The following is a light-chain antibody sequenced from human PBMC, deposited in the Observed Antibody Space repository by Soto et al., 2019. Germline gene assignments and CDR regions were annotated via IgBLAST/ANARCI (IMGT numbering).Light chain of an antibody. Sequence: EVVLTQSPATLSLSPGETATLSCRASQSVSNYLAWYQQKPGQAPRLLIYDTSKSATGIPARFSGSGSGTDFTLTISSLEPEDFAVYFCQQRSGWPPSLTFGGGTKAEIK. V-gene: IGKV3-11*01. CDR1: QSVSNY. CDR2: DTS. CDR3: QQRSGWPPSLT. J-gene: IGKJ4*01.